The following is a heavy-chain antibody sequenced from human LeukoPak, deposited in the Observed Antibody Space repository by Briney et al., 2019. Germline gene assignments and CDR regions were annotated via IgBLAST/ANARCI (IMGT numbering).Heavy chain of an antibody. CDR2: IRSKANSYAT. Sequence: GRSLRLSCAASGFTFSGSAMHWVRQASGKGLEWVGRIRSKANSYATAYAASVKGRFTISRDDSKNTAYLQMNSLKTEDAAVYYCTRPSGWYAIYDYWGQGTLVTVSS. CDR1: GFTFSGSA. D-gene: IGHD6-19*01. CDR3: TRPSGWYAIYDY. J-gene: IGHJ4*02. V-gene: IGHV3-73*01.